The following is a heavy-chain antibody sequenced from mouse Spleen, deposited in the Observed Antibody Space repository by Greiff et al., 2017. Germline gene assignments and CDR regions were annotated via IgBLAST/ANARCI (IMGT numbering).Heavy chain of an antibody. CDR2: ICSDGST. J-gene: IGHJ1*01. CDR3: ARNSNYYGSHWYFDV. D-gene: IGHD2-2*01. V-gene: IGHV2-6*02. CDR1: GFSFTSYG. Sequence: VQLVESGPGLVAPSQSLSITCTVSGFSFTSYGIHWVRQPPGKGLEWLVVICSDGSTTYNSALKSRLSISKDNSKSQVFLKMNSLQTDDTAMYYCARNSNYYGSHWYFDVWGAGTTVTVSS.